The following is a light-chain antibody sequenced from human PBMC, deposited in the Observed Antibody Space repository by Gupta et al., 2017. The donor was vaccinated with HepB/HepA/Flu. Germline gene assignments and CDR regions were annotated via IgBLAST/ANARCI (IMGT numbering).Light chain of an antibody. V-gene: IGLV2-11*01. CDR2: DVN. CDR1: SSNVGAYNY. Sequence: QFALTQPRSVSGSPGQSVAVSCAGSSSNVGAYNYVFWYQQHPGKAPTLIIYDVNKRPSGVPDSFSGSKSDNTASLTISGLQAEDESDYYCCSYAGSDTYIFGTGTTVTVL. J-gene: IGLJ1*01. CDR3: CSYAGSDTYI.